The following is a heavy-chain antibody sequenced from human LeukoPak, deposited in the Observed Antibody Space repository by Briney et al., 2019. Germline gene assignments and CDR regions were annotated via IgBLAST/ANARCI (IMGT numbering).Heavy chain of an antibody. Sequence: SETLSLTWTVSGGSISSGSYYWGYIRQPPQKGLEWIGSVYYSGSTYYNPSLKSRVTISVDTSKNQFSLKLSSVTAADTAVYYCARQGLWELPTFDSWGQGTLVSVSS. CDR1: GGSISSGSYY. CDR3: ARQGLWELPTFDS. V-gene: IGHV4-39*01. J-gene: IGHJ4*02. D-gene: IGHD1-26*01. CDR2: VYYSGST.